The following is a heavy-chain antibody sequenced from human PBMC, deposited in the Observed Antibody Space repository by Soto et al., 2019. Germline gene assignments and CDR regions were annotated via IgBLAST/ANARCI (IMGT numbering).Heavy chain of an antibody. CDR3: ASSRGDYDFWSGYQTYYYYGMDV. Sequence: ETLSLTCAVYGGSFSGYYWSWIRQPPGKGLEWIGEINHSGSTNYNPSLKSRVTISVDTSKNQFSLKLSSVTAADTAVYYCASSRGDYDFWSGYQTYYYYGMDVWGQGTRVTVSS. CDR1: GGSFSGYY. V-gene: IGHV4-34*01. D-gene: IGHD3-3*01. CDR2: INHSGST. J-gene: IGHJ6*02.